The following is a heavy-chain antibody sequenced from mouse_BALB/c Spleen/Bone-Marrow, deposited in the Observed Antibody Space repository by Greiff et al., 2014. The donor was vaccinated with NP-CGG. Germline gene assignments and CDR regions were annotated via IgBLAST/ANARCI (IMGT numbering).Heavy chain of an antibody. Sequence: EVQRVESGGGLVQPGGSRKLSCAASGFTFSSFGMHWVRQAPEKGLEWVAYISSGSSTIYYADTVKGRFTISRDSPKNTLFLQMTSLRSEDTAMYYCARHYGTIYYYAMDYWGQGTSVTVSS. V-gene: IGHV5-17*02. CDR2: ISSGSSTI. D-gene: IGHD2-1*01. J-gene: IGHJ4*01. CDR3: ARHYGTIYYYAMDY. CDR1: GFTFSSFG.